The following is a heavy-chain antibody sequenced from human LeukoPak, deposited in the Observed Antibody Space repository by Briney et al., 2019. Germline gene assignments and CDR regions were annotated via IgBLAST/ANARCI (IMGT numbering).Heavy chain of an antibody. D-gene: IGHD3-22*01. J-gene: IGHJ3*02. Sequence: GASVKVSCKASGGTFSSYAISWVRQAPGQGLEWMGGIIPIFGTANYAQKFQGRVTITADKSTSTAYMELSSLRSEDTAVYYCAREFGYYDSSGPKPGDAFDIWGQGTMVTVSS. CDR2: IIPIFGTA. CDR1: GGTFSSYA. CDR3: AREFGYYDSSGPKPGDAFDI. V-gene: IGHV1-69*06.